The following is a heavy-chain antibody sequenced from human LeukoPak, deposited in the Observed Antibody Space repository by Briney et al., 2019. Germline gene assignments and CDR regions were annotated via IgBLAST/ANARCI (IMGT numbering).Heavy chain of an antibody. D-gene: IGHD6-6*01. CDR2: VYYSGST. V-gene: IGHV4-59*01. J-gene: IGHJ4*02. CDR3: AREMAAPYFEH. CDR1: GGSISSYY. Sequence: ASETLSLTCTVSGGSISSYYWSWIRQPPGKGLEWIGYVYYSGSTNYNPSLKSRVTISVATSKNQFSLELSSVTAADTAVYYCAREMAAPYFEHWGQGTLVTVSS.